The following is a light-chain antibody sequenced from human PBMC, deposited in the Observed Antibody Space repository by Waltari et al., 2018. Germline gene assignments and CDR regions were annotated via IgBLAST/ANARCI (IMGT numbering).Light chain of an antibody. CDR2: EVN. V-gene: IGLV2-18*02. J-gene: IGLJ1*01. Sequence: LTQTPSVSLAPGQTAIITCGGDNIESKSVHWYQQPPGRAPKLLIFEVNRRSSGVPARFSGSKSGNTASLTITGLQAEDEAHYYCSSYKRDYTYVFGSGTLLTVL. CDR1: NIESKS. CDR3: SSYKRDYTYV.